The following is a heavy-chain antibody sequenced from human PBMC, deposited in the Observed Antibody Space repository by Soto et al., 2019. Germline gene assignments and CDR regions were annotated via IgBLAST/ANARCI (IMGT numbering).Heavy chain of an antibody. J-gene: IGHJ5*02. D-gene: IGHD6-19*01. V-gene: IGHV4-4*02. CDR1: GDSINTSHW. CDR2: TYHSGTT. Sequence: PSETLSLNCAVYGDSINTSHWWSWVRQTPGKGLEWIGETYHSGTTNYNPSLKSRVTISMDKSKNLFSLKLNSVTAADTALYFCARQTNSSPARGPNWFDPWGKGALVTLSS. CDR3: ARQTNSSPARGPNWFDP.